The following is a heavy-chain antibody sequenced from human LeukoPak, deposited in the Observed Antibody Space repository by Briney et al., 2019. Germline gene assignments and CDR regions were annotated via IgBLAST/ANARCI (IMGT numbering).Heavy chain of an antibody. D-gene: IGHD3-10*01. CDR1: GFTFDDYA. V-gene: IGHV3-9*01. J-gene: IGHJ3*02. CDR2: ISWNSGSI. Sequence: PGGSLRLSCAASGFTFDDYAMHWVRQAPGKGLEWVSGISWNSGSIGYADSVKGRFTISRDNAKNSLYLQMNSLRAEDAALYYCAKDHGWFGVSDAFDIWGQGTMVAVSS. CDR3: AKDHGWFGVSDAFDI.